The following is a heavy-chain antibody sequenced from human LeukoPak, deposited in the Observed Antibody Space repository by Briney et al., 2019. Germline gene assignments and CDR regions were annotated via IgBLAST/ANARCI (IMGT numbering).Heavy chain of an antibody. J-gene: IGHJ4*02. Sequence: GGSLRLSCAASGFTFSSYGMHWVRQAPGKGLEWVAFIRYDGSNKYYADSVKGRFTISRDNSKNTLYLQMNSLRAEDTAVYYCARDQNPPYSYGSGSYTLGYWGQGTLVTVSS. CDR2: IRYDGSNK. CDR3: ARDQNPPYSYGSGSYTLGY. D-gene: IGHD3-10*01. V-gene: IGHV3-30*02. CDR1: GFTFSSYG.